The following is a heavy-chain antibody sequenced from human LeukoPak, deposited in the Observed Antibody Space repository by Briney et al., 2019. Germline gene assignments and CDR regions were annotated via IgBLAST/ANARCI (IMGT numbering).Heavy chain of an antibody. CDR2: VYYTGSA. V-gene: IGHV4-59*11. J-gene: IGHJ6*03. CDR3: AKYYDFLSGYYYMDV. D-gene: IGHD3-3*01. CDR1: GGSISPHS. Sequence: SETLSLTCTGSGGSISPHSWSWIRQSPDKGLEWLGYVYYTGSADYNPSLKSRLTISLDTSKNQFSLRLSSVTAADTAVYYCAKYYDFLSGYYYMDVWGKGTTVTVSS.